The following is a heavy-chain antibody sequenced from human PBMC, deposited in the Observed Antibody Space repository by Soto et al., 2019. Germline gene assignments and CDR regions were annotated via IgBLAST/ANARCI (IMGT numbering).Heavy chain of an antibody. D-gene: IGHD5-18*01. CDR3: ARGMRIQLWPGGWFDP. J-gene: IGHJ5*02. Sequence: SETLSLTCAVYGGSFSGYYLSWIRQPPGKGLEWIGEINHSGSTNYNPSLKNRVTISVDTSKNQFSLKLSSVTAADTAVYYCARGMRIQLWPGGWFDPWGQGTLVTVSS. V-gene: IGHV4-34*01. CDR1: GGSFSGYY. CDR2: INHSGST.